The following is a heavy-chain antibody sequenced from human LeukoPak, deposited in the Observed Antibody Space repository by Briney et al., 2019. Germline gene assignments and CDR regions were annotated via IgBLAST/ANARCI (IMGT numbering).Heavy chain of an antibody. J-gene: IGHJ1*01. CDR3: AKVEGDYASVQH. CDR2: ISGSGGST. V-gene: IGHV3-23*01. CDR1: GFTFSSYA. Sequence: PGGSLTLSCAVSGFTFSSYAMSWVRQAPGKGLEWVSAISGSGGSTYYADSVKGRFTISRDNSKNTLYLQMKSLRAEDRAVYYWAKVEGDYASVQHWGQGTLVTVSS. D-gene: IGHD4-17*01.